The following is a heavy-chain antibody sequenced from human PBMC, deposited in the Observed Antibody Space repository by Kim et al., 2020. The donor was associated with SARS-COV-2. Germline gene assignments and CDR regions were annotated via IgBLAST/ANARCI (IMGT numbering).Heavy chain of an antibody. V-gene: IGHV3-30*18. Sequence: GGSLRLSCAASGFTFSSYGMHWVRQAPGKGLQWVAVISYDGSNKYYADSVKGRFTISRDNSKNTLYLQMNSLRAEDTAVYYCAKDFRTDYGGYYYGMDV. J-gene: IGHJ6*01. CDR3: AKDFRTDYGGYYYGMDV. CDR1: GFTFSSYG. CDR2: ISYDGSNK. D-gene: IGHD4-17*01.